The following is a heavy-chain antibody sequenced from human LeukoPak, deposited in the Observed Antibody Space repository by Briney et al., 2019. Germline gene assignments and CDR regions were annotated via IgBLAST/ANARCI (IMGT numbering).Heavy chain of an antibody. Sequence: GGSLRLSCAASGFTFSSYWMSWVRQAPGKGLEWVANIKQDGSEKYYVDSVEGRFTISRDNAKNSLYLQMNSLRAEDTAVYYCAREFLGYCSGGSCYSSLWGQGTLVTVSS. V-gene: IGHV3-7*01. CDR3: AREFLGYCSGGSCYSSL. D-gene: IGHD2-15*01. CDR2: IKQDGSEK. CDR1: GFTFSSYW. J-gene: IGHJ4*02.